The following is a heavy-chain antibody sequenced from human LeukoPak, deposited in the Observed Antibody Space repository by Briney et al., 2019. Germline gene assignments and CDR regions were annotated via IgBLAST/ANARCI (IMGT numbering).Heavy chain of an antibody. Sequence: ASVKVSYTASGGTFSSYAISWVRQAPGQGLEWMGGIIPIFGTANYAQKFQGRVTITADESTSTAYMELSSLRSEDTAVYYCARTRVVPAAMVDYYYGMDVWGQGTTVTVSS. J-gene: IGHJ6*02. CDR3: ARTRVVPAAMVDYYYGMDV. CDR2: IIPIFGTA. CDR1: GGTFSSYA. V-gene: IGHV1-69*13. D-gene: IGHD2-2*01.